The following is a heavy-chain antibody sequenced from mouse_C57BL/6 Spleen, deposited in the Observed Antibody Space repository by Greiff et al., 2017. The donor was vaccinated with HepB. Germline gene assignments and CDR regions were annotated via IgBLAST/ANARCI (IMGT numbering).Heavy chain of an antibody. CDR3: GRSDYEYAMDY. D-gene: IGHD2-4*01. J-gene: IGHJ4*01. V-gene: IGHV1-11*01. CDR1: GYTFTGHF. CDR2: IYPGSGDT. Sequence: QVQLQESGAELVSPGASVTLSCKASGYTFTGHFMNWVKQRPGQGLEWIGRIYPGSGDTNYNQKFMSKATFSVDRSSSTVYMLMNSMTSEDAAVYYCGRSDYEYAMDYWGQGTSVTVSS.